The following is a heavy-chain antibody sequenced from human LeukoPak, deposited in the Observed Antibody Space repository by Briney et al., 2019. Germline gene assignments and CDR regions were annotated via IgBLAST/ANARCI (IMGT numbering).Heavy chain of an antibody. Sequence: GASVKVSCKVSGYTLTELSMHWVRQAPGKGLEWMGGFDPEDGETIYAQKFQGRVTMTEDTSTDTAYMGLSSLRSEDTAVYYCATNQYSSSYYYYYYMDVWGKGTTVTVSS. D-gene: IGHD6-6*01. CDR2: FDPEDGET. CDR3: ATNQYSSSYYYYYYMDV. J-gene: IGHJ6*03. CDR1: GYTLTELS. V-gene: IGHV1-24*01.